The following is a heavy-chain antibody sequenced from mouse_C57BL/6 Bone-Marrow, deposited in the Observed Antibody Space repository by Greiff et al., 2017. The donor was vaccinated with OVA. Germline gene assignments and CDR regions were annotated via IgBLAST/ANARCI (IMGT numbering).Heavy chain of an antibody. V-gene: IGHV1-50*01. CDR3: AREGYYGSYYVDY. CDR2: IDPSDSYT. D-gene: IGHD1-2*01. Sequence: QVQLQQPGAELVKPGASVKLSCKASGYTFTSYWMQWVKQRPGQGLEWIGEIDPSDSYTNYNQKFKGKATLTVDTSSSTAYMQLSSLTSEDSAVYYCAREGYYGSYYVDYWGQGTTLTVSA. CDR1: GYTFTSYW. J-gene: IGHJ2*01.